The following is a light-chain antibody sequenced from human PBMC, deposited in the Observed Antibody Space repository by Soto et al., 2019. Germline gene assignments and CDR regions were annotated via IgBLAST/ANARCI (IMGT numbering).Light chain of an antibody. CDR2: DAS. CDR1: QSISIH. V-gene: IGKV3-15*01. Sequence: VLTQSPATLSVSPGETATLSCRASQSISIHLAWYQQTPGQAPRLLIYDASNRATGIPARFSGSGSGKEFTLTIGSLQSEDFAVYHCQQYDNWPYSFGQGTKLELK. CDR3: QQYDNWPYS. J-gene: IGKJ2*03.